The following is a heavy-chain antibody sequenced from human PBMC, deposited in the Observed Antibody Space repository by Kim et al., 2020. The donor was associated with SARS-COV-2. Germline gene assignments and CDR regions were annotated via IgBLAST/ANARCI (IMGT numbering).Heavy chain of an antibody. D-gene: IGHD3-22*01. V-gene: IGHV3-30*01. J-gene: IGHJ4*02. Sequence: DTVKGRFTNSRDKSKNTQYLQMNSLRAEDTAVYYCASDPPYDSSGYPFDYWGQGTLVTVSS. CDR3: ASDPPYDSSGYPFDY.